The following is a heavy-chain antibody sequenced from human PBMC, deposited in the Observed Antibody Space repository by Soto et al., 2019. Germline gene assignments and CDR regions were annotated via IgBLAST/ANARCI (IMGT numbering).Heavy chain of an antibody. Sequence: PSETLSLNCTVPGGSIRSYYWCWIRPPPGKGLEWIGYIYYSGTTNYNPSLKSRLTISVDTSKNQFSLKLSSVTAADTAVYYCARSNSGNFPYFDYWSQGTLITSPQ. CDR1: GGSIRSYY. CDR2: IYYSGTT. CDR3: ARSNSGNFPYFDY. D-gene: IGHD1-26*01. V-gene: IGHV4-59*08. J-gene: IGHJ4*02.